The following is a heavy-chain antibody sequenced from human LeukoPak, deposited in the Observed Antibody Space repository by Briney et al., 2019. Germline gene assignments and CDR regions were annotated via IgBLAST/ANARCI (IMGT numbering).Heavy chain of an antibody. CDR2: INPNSGGT. V-gene: IGHV1-2*02. CDR1: GYTFTGYY. CDR3: ARDLEWLYPGGAFDI. D-gene: IGHD3-3*01. J-gene: IGHJ3*02. Sequence: ASVKVSCKASGYTFTGYYMHWVRQAPGQGLEWMGWINPNSGGTNYAQKFQGRVTMTRDTSISTAYMELSRLRSDDTAVYYCARDLEWLYPGGAFDIWGQGTMVAVSS.